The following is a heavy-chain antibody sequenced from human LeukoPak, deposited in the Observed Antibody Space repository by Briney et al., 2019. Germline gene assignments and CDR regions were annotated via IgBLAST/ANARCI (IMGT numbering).Heavy chain of an antibody. J-gene: IGHJ3*01. V-gene: IGHV1-18*01. Sequence: ASVKVSCKASGYTFTSYGISWVRQAPGQGLEWMGWISAYNGNTNYAQKLQGRVTMTTDTSTSTAYMELRSLRSDDTAVYYCVKDRVYQLSSTGWGAFDVCGQGTLVTVSS. D-gene: IGHD6-6*01. CDR1: GYTFTSYG. CDR2: ISAYNGNT. CDR3: VKDRVYQLSSTGWGAFDV.